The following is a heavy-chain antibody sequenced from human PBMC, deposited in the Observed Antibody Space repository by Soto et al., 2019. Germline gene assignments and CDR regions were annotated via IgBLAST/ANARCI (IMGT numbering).Heavy chain of an antibody. J-gene: IGHJ4*02. V-gene: IGHV3-74*01. CDR1: GFTFSNYW. Sequence: EVQLVESGGGLVQPGVSLRLSCAGSGFTFSNYWMHWVRQAPGKGLEWVSRIDHDGPTDYADSVRGRFTISRDNAENTLYRQMNSLRPEDTAVYYCVRDSHGDYWGQGTLVTVSS. CDR3: VRDSHGDY. CDR2: IDHDGPT.